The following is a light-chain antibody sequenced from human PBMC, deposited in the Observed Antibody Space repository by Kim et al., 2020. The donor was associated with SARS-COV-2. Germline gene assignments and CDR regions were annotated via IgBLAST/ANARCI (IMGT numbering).Light chain of an antibody. CDR1: QSVSSN. J-gene: IGKJ4*01. V-gene: IGKV3-15*01. CDR3: QQYNNWPLT. Sequence: VAQGERATLSCRARQSVSSNVAWYQQKPGQAPSLLIYAVSTRATAIPARFSGSASGTDFTLTISSLQSEDFAIYYCQQYNNWPLTFGGGTKVEIK. CDR2: AVS.